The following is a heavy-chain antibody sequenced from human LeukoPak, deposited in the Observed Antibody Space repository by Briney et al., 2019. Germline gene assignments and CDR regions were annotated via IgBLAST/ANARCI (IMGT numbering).Heavy chain of an antibody. CDR1: GYRFTTYW. D-gene: IGHD1-1*01. Sequence: GESLKISCKGSGYRFTTYWIGWVRQMPGKGLEWMGTIYPGDSGTRYSPSFQGQVTISADKSITTAYLQWTGLKASDTAMYYCARGTGTTPHLDYWGQGTLVTVSS. CDR3: ARGTGTTPHLDY. V-gene: IGHV5-51*01. CDR2: IYPGDSGT. J-gene: IGHJ4*02.